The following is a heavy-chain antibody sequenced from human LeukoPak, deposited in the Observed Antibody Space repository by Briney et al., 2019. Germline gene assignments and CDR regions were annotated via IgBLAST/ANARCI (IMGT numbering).Heavy chain of an antibody. J-gene: IGHJ6*02. CDR2: ISGGGGSA. CDR1: GFTFSTYA. Sequence: HAGGSLRLSCAAAGFTFSTYALSWVRQAPGKGLEWVSAISGGGGSAYYADSVKGRFTISRDSSMNTLYLQMNSLTAGDTAVYYCAKAVGATRGYYYSGMDVWGQGTTVTVSS. D-gene: IGHD1-26*01. CDR3: AKAVGATRGYYYSGMDV. V-gene: IGHV3-23*01.